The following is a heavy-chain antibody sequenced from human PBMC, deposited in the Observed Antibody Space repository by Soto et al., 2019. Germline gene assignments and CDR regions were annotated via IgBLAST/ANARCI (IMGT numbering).Heavy chain of an antibody. CDR1: GYTFTSYG. V-gene: IGHV1-3*01. CDR3: ARAVAVAADFDY. D-gene: IGHD6-19*01. Sequence: ASVKVSCKTSGYTFTSYGISWVRQAPGQRLEWMGWINAGNGNTKYSQKFQGRVTITRDTSASTAYMELSSLRSEDTAVYYCARAVAVAADFDYRGQGALVTVSS. J-gene: IGHJ4*02. CDR2: INAGNGNT.